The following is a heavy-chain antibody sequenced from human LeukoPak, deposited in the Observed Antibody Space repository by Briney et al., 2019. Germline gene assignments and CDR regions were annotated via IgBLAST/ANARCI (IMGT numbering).Heavy chain of an antibody. CDR2: MSHNRGT. CDR1: GHSISAGYY. J-gene: IGHJ6*04. Sequence: SETLSLTCAVSGHSISAGYYWGWIRQPPGKGLEWIGSMSHNRGTYYNPSLKSRVTISMDTSKNQISLRLTSVTAADTAVYYCASYYASGVSAYNYYGMDVWGKGTTVTVSS. CDR3: ASYYASGVSAYNYYGMDV. V-gene: IGHV4-38-2*01. D-gene: IGHD3-10*01.